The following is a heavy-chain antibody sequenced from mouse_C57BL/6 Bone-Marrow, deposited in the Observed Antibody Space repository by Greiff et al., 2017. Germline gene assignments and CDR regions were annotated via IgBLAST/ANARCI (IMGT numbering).Heavy chain of an antibody. CDR1: GFTFSSYA. Sequence: EVKVVESGGGLVKPGGSLRLSCAASGFTFSSYAMSWVRQTPDKRLEWVATISDGGSYPYYPDNVKGRFTISRDNAKNKLYRQMSHLKSEDTGMYYYERGPLDYWGQGTSVTVSS. V-gene: IGHV5-4*03. CDR2: ISDGGSYP. CDR3: ERGPLDY. J-gene: IGHJ4*01.